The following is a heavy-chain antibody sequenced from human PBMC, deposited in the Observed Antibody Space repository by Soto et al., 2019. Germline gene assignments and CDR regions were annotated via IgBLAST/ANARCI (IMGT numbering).Heavy chain of an antibody. Sequence: SETLSLTCTVSGGSISSSSYYWGWIRQPPGKGLEWIGSIYYSGSTYYNPSLKSRVTISVDTSKNQFSLKLSSVTAADTAVYYGARLLTVHSSWLDPWGQGTLVTVSS. CDR1: GGSISSSSYY. CDR3: ARLLTVHSSWLDP. D-gene: IGHD6-6*01. J-gene: IGHJ5*02. CDR2: IYYSGST. V-gene: IGHV4-39*01.